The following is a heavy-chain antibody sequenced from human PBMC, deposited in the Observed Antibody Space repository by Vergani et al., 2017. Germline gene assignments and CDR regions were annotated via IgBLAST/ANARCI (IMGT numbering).Heavy chain of an antibody. CDR3: ARFATVTTPVGYFDL. D-gene: IGHD4-17*01. V-gene: IGHV1-69*13. CDR1: GGTFSSYA. CDR2: ILPIFGTA. J-gene: IGHJ2*01. Sequence: QVQLVQSGAEVKKPGSSVKVSCKASGGTFSSYAISWVRQAPGQGLEWMGRILPIFGTANYAQKFQGRVTITADESTSTAYMELSSLRSEDTAVYYCARFATVTTPVGYFDLWGRGTLVTVSS.